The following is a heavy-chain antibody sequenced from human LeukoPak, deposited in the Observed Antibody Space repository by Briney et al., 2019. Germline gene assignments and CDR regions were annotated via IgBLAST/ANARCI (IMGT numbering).Heavy chain of an antibody. V-gene: IGHV3-15*01. CDR3: STDEYNWSFSSGFDN. CDR2: IKNKIDGGTA. CDR1: GFTFKYAW. D-gene: IGHD1-20*01. Sequence: PGGSLRLSCTASGFTFKYAWMRWLRQAPGKGLEWVGRIKNKIDGGTAEYAAPVKGRFTISRDDSKNTVYIQMNGLKTEDTAVYYCSTDEYNWSFSSGFDNCGQGTMVTVSS. J-gene: IGHJ3*02.